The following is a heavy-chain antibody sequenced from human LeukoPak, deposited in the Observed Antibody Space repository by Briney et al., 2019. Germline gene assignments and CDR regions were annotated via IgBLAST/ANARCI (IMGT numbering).Heavy chain of an antibody. D-gene: IGHD3-9*01. CDR2: MSSSSSYI. CDR3: ARMYDTLKYYYYGMDV. J-gene: IGHJ6*04. Sequence: GRSLTLSWAASGFTFSRDSMNWVRQAPGKGMEWVSSMSSSSSYIYYADSVKGRFTISRDNAKNSLYLQMNRLRAEDTAVYYCARMYDTLKYYYYGMDVWGKGTTVTLSS. V-gene: IGHV3-21*01. CDR1: GFTFSRDS.